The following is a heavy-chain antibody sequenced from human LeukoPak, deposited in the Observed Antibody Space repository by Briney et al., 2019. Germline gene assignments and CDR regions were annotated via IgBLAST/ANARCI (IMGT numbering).Heavy chain of an antibody. CDR3: AREDYCSGGSCYSGYFQH. J-gene: IGHJ1*01. Sequence: SETVSLTCTVSGGSISSYYWSWIRQPPGKGLEWIGYIYYSGTTNYNPSLKSRVTISVDTSKNQFSLKLSSVTAADTAVYYCAREDYCSGGSCYSGYFQHWGQGKLVTVSS. V-gene: IGHV4-59*01. CDR2: IYYSGTT. D-gene: IGHD2-15*01. CDR1: GGSISSYY.